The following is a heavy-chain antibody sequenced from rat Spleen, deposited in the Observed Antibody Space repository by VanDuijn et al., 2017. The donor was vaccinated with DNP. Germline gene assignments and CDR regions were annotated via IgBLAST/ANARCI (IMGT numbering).Heavy chain of an antibody. Sequence: EVQLVESGGGLVQPGRSLKLSCAASGFTFSDYNMAWVRQAPQKGLEWVATISYDGNRSHYRDSVKGRFTVSRDNVKSTLYLQMDSLRSEDTATYYCARPDFWGQGVMVTVSS. J-gene: IGHJ2*01. CDR1: GFTFSDYN. V-gene: IGHV5-7*01. CDR2: ISYDGNRS. CDR3: ARPDF.